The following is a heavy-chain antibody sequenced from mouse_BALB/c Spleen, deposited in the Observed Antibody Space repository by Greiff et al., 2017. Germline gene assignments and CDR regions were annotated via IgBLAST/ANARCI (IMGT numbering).Heavy chain of an antibody. CDR3: ARRGTTAGFAY. Sequence: EVNVVESGGGLVKPGGSLKLSCAASGFAFSSYDMSWVRQTPEKRLEWVAYISSGGGSTYYPDTVKGRFTISRDNAKNTLYLQMSSLKSEDTAMYYCARRGTTAGFAYWGQGTLVTVSA. CDR1: GFAFSSYD. D-gene: IGHD1-2*01. V-gene: IGHV5-12-1*01. J-gene: IGHJ3*01. CDR2: ISSGGGST.